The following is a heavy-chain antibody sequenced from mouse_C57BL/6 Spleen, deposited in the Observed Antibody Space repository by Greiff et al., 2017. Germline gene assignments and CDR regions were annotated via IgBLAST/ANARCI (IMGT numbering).Heavy chain of an antibody. D-gene: IGHD1-1*01. CDR3: AREGHYYGSSYGD. CDR2: IHPNSGST. J-gene: IGHJ2*01. Sequence: QVQLQQPGAELVKPGASVKLSCKASGYTFTSYWMHWVKQRPGQGLEWIGMIHPNSGSTNYNEKFKSKATLTVDKSSSTAYMQLSSLTSEDSAVYYCAREGHYYGSSYGDWGQGTTLTVSS. V-gene: IGHV1-64*01. CDR1: GYTFTSYW.